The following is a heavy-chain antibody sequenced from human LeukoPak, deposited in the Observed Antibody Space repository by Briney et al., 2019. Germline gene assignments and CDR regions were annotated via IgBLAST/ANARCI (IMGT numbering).Heavy chain of an antibody. V-gene: IGHV4-39*01. CDR2: IYYSGST. CDR3: ARQQGKTMIVVVITRAHPPHFDY. Sequence: PSETLSLTCTVSGGSISSSSYYWGWIRQPPGKGLEWIGSIYYSGSTYYNPSLKSRVTISVDTSKNQFSLKLSSVTAADTAVYYCARQQGKTMIVVVITRAHPPHFDYWGQGTLVTVSS. D-gene: IGHD3-22*01. CDR1: GGSISSSSYY. J-gene: IGHJ4*02.